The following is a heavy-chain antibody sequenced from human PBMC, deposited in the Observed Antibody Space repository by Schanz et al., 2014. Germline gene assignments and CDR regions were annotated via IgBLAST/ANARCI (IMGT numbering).Heavy chain of an antibody. Sequence: QVQLQESGPGLVKPSETLSLTCTVSGGSINNYYWSWVRQPPGKGLEWIGNIHYSGDTNYNPSLKSRVTMSVDTSNDQFSLRLRSVTAADTAVYYCARDSMWTGSWNDLFDPWGQGTLVTVSS. CDR3: ARDSMWTGSWNDLFDP. J-gene: IGHJ5*02. V-gene: IGHV4-59*01. CDR1: GGSINNYY. D-gene: IGHD2-15*01. CDR2: IHYSGDT.